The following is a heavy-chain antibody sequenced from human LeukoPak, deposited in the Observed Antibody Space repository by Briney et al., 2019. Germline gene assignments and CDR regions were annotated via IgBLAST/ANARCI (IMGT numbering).Heavy chain of an antibody. CDR1: GYTFTGYY. CDR3: ARARIAAAGSAFDP. D-gene: IGHD6-13*01. CDR2: INPDSGGT. V-gene: IGHV1-2*02. Sequence: GASVKVSCKASGYTFTGYYMHWVRQAPGQGLEWVGWINPDSGGTNYARRFQGRVTMTRDTSIRAAYMELRRLRSDDTAVYYCARARIAAAGSAFDPWGQGTLVTVSS. J-gene: IGHJ5*02.